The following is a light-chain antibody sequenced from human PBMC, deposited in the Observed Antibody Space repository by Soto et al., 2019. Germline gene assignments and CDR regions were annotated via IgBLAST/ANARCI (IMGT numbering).Light chain of an antibody. V-gene: IGLV2-14*01. CDR2: EVS. Sequence: QPASVSGSPGQSITISCTGTSSDVGGYNYVSWYQHHPGKAPKLIIYEVSYRPSGVSNRFSGSKSGNTASLTISGLQAEDEADYHCSSYTSRSTLVFGGGTKLTVL. CDR3: SSYTSRSTLV. J-gene: IGLJ3*02. CDR1: SSDVGGYNY.